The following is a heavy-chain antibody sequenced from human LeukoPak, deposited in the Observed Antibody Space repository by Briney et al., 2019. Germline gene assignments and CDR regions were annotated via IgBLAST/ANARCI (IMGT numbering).Heavy chain of an antibody. CDR3: LAAAGTIG. CDR1: GFSFDDYA. D-gene: IGHD6-13*01. V-gene: IGHV3-43*02. CDR2: ISGDGSTT. Sequence: GGSLRPSCAASGFSFDDYAMHWVRQAPGKGLEWVSLISGDGSTTYSADSVKGRFTISRDNAKNSLYLQMNSLRAEDTAVYFCLAAAGTIGWGQGTLVTVSS. J-gene: IGHJ4*02.